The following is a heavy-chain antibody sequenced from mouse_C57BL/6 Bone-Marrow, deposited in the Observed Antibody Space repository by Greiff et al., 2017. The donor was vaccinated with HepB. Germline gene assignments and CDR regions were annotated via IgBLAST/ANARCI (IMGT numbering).Heavy chain of an antibody. Sequence: VKLMESGPGLVAPSQSLSITCTVSGFSLTSYGLDWVRQSPGKGLEWLGVIWGVGSTNYNSALKSRLSISKDNSKSQVFLKMNSLQTDDTAMYYCASGYDGYPFAYWGQWTLVTVSA. CDR3: ASGYDGYPFAY. CDR1: GFSLTSYG. D-gene: IGHD2-3*01. V-gene: IGHV2-6*01. J-gene: IGHJ3*01. CDR2: IWGVGST.